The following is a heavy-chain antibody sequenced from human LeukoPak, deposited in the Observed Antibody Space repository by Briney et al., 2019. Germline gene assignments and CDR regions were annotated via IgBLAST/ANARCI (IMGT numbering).Heavy chain of an antibody. J-gene: IGHJ4*02. V-gene: IGHV1-46*01. CDR1: GYTFTSYY. CDR2: INPSGGST. Sequence: ASVKVSCKASGYTFTSYYMHWVRQAPGQGLEWMGIINPSGGSTSYAQKFQGRVTMTRDTSTSTVYMELSSLRSEDTAAYYCARGGSVDDYVWGSYRAHFDYWGQGTLVTVSS. D-gene: IGHD3-16*02. CDR3: ARGGSVDDYVWGSYRAHFDY.